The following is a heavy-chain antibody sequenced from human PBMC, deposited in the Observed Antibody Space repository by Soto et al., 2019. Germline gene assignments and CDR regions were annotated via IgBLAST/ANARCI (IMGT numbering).Heavy chain of an antibody. J-gene: IGHJ6*02. V-gene: IGHV1-2*02. CDR3: ARDREEGMDV. CDR1: AYTFNDYY. Sequence: ASVKVSCKTSAYTFNDYYPHWVRQAPGQGLEWVGWINPDSGGTNYAQKFQGRVTMTRDMFTSTVYMDLTRVRSDDTAIYYCARDREEGMDVWGQGTTVTVSS. CDR2: INPDSGGT.